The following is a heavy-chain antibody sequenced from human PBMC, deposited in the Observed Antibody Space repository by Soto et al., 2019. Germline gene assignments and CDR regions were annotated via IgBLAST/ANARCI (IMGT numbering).Heavy chain of an antibody. V-gene: IGHV4-34*01. J-gene: IGHJ5*02. D-gene: IGHD3-16*02. CDR3: ARANGLRLGELSWGGPNWFDP. CDR1: GGSFIGYY. CDR2: INPTGST. Sequence: QVRLQQWGAGLLKPSETLSLTCAVYGGSFIGYYWSWIRQPPGKGLEWIWEINPTGSTNYNPSLRSRVTILLDTAKTQFPLKLSSVTAADTAMYYCARANGLRLGELSWGGPNWFDPWGQGTLVTVSS.